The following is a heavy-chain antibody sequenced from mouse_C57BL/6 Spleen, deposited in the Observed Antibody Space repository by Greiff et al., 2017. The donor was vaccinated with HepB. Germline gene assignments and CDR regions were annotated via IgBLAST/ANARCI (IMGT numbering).Heavy chain of an antibody. Sequence: EVQLQQSGPELVKPGASVKISCKASGYTFTDYYMNWVKQSHGKSLEWIGDINPNNGGTSYNQKFKGKATLTVDKSSSTAYMELRSLTSEDSAVYYCARSEGSFAYWGQGTLVTVSA. CDR3: ARSEGSFAY. CDR2: INPNNGGT. V-gene: IGHV1-26*01. J-gene: IGHJ3*01. CDR1: GYTFTDYY.